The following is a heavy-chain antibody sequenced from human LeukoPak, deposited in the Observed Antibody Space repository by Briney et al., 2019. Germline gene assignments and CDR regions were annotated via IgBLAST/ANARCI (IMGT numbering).Heavy chain of an antibody. CDR2: IYYSGST. V-gene: IGHV4-59*08. Sequence: SETLSFTCTVSGGSISSYYWSWIRQPPGKGLEWIGYIYYSGSTNYNPSLKSRVTISVDTSKNQFSLKLSSVTAADTAVYYCARHLPYFDYWGQGTLVTVSS. CDR3: ARHLPYFDY. J-gene: IGHJ4*02. CDR1: GGSISSYY.